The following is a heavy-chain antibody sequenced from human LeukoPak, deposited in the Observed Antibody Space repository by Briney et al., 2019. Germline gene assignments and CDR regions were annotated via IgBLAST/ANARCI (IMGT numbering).Heavy chain of an antibody. Sequence: ASVKVSCKASGYTFTSYGISWVRQAPGQGLEWMGWISAYNGNTNYAQKLQGRVTMTTDTSTSTAYMELRSLRSDDTAVYYCAIAVAGTSHDAFDIWGRGTMVTVSS. CDR3: AIAVAGTSHDAFDI. CDR1: GYTFTSYG. D-gene: IGHD6-19*01. V-gene: IGHV1-18*04. CDR2: ISAYNGNT. J-gene: IGHJ3*02.